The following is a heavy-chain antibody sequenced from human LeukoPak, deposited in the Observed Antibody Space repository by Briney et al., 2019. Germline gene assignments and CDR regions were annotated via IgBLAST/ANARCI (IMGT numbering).Heavy chain of an antibody. D-gene: IGHD2-15*01. CDR1: GFTFSTYW. CDR2: IKQDGSEK. Sequence: GGSLRLSCAASGFTFSTYWMSWVRQAPGKGLEWVANIKQDGSEKYYMDSVKGRFTISRDNAKNSLYLQMNSLRAEDTAVYYCASDEYCSGGSCYPAQIFDYWGQGTLVTVSS. J-gene: IGHJ4*02. V-gene: IGHV3-7*01. CDR3: ASDEYCSGGSCYPAQIFDY.